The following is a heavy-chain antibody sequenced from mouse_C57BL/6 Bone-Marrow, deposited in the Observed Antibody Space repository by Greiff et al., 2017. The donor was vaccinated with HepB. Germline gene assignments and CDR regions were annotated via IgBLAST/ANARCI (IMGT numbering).Heavy chain of an antibody. CDR2: IHPNSGST. J-gene: IGHJ4*01. D-gene: IGHD2-4*01. CDR3: ARDYDDENAMDY. CDR1: GYTFTSYW. V-gene: IGHV1-64*01. Sequence: QVQLQQPGAELVKPGASVKLSCKASGYTFTSYWMHWVKQRPGQGLEWIGMIHPNSGSTNYNEKFKSKATLTVDKSSSTAYMQLSSLTSEDSAVYYCARDYDDENAMDYWGQGTSVTVS.